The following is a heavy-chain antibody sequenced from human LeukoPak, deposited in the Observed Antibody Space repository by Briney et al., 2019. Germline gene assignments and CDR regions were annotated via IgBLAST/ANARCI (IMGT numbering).Heavy chain of an antibody. Sequence: GGSLRLSCAASGFTVSSNYMSWVRQAPGKGLEWVSVIYSGGSTYYADSVKGRFTISRDNSKNTLYLQMNSLRAEDTAVYYCARDLQAGAADEMAYYYYGMDVWGQGTTVTVSS. CDR2: IYSGGST. V-gene: IGHV3-66*01. CDR3: ARDLQAGAADEMAYYYYGMDV. D-gene: IGHD5-24*01. J-gene: IGHJ6*02. CDR1: GFTVSSNY.